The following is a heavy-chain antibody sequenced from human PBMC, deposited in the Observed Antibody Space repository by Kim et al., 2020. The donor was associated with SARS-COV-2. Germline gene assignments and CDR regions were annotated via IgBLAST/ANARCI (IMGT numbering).Heavy chain of an antibody. J-gene: IGHJ6*03. D-gene: IGHD2-21*01. Sequence: AQKFQGRVTMTADESTSTAYMELSSLRSEDTAVYYCASSAYPQYYYDYMDVWGKGTTVTVSS. V-gene: IGHV1-69*01. CDR3: ASSAYPQYYYDYMDV.